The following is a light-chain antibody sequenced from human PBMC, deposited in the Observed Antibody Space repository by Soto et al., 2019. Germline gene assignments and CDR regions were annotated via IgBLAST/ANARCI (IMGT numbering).Light chain of an antibody. Sequence: IQMTPSPSTLSASVVDRVTITCRASQSISSWLAWYQQKPGKAPKVLIYKASSLESGVPSRFSGSGSGTEFTLTISSLQPDDFATYYCQQYSSYSRTFGQGTKVDIK. CDR3: QQYSSYSRT. CDR2: KAS. V-gene: IGKV1-5*03. J-gene: IGKJ1*01. CDR1: QSISSW.